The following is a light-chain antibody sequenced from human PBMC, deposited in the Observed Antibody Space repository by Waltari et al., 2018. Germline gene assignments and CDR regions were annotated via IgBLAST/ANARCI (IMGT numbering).Light chain of an antibody. Sequence: QSALTQPRSVSGSPGQAVPISCPGIYVGGYDFVSWYQQYPGKAPKLIIYRVTKRPSGVPDRFSGSRSGNTASLTISGLQAEDEADYYCCSNAGSHTYFFGPGTKVTVL. CDR1: YVGGYDF. V-gene: IGLV2-11*01. CDR3: CSNAGSHTYF. CDR2: RVT. J-gene: IGLJ1*01.